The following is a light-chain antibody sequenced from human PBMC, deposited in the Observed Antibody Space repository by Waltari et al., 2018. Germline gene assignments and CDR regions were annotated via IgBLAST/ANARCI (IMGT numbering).Light chain of an antibody. CDR3: SSKGGSNNLV. Sequence: QSALTQPPSASGSPGQSVTLSCTGTSRDVGSYTPVPWFQQPPGKAPKLIIYEVRKRPSGVPDRFPGSKSGNTASLTVSGLQAEDEADYYCSSKGGSNNLVFGGGTKLTVL. J-gene: IGLJ3*02. CDR2: EVR. CDR1: SRDVGSYTP. V-gene: IGLV2-8*01.